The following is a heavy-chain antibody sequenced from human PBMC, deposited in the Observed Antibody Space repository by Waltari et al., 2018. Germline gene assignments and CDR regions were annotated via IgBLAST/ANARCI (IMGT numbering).Heavy chain of an antibody. D-gene: IGHD1-26*01. J-gene: IGHJ4*02. V-gene: IGHV4-4*02. CDR3: ARDRGRGLHLYV. CDR1: GDSVTSANW. Sequence: QLQESGPGLVKPSGTLSLSCAVSGDSVTSANWWSWVRQSPQRGLEWIGAVLSNGKNQQHPSFGSRVTMALRASNKQFSLKVAFGNGRETAGYFCARDRGRGLHLYVWGPGTLVTVSP. CDR2: VLSNGKN.